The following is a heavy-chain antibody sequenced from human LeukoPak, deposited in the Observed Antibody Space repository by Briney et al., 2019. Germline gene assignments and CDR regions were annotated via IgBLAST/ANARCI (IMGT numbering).Heavy chain of an antibody. Sequence: GRSLRLSCAASEFTFSSYGMHWVRQAPGKGLDWVAVISYDGGKKYYADSVKGRFTISRDNSKNTLYLQMNSLRAEDTAVYYCAKDALHYYDSSGSYFVPGLPHYWGQGTLVTVSS. V-gene: IGHV3-30*18. CDR1: EFTFSSYG. CDR2: ISYDGGKK. J-gene: IGHJ4*02. D-gene: IGHD3-22*01. CDR3: AKDALHYYDSSGSYFVPGLPHY.